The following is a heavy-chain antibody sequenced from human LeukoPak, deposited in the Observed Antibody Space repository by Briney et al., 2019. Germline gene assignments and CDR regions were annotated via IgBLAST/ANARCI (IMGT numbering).Heavy chain of an antibody. J-gene: IGHJ4*02. CDR3: ARGYTSNPYYFDY. Sequence: GGSLRLSCAASGFTVSSYYINWVRQAPGKGLEWVSVIYSGGSTDYADSVKGRFTISRDNSKNTLYLQMNSLRAEDTAVYYCARGYTSNPYYFDYWGQGTLVTVSS. CDR2: IYSGGST. D-gene: IGHD3-16*02. CDR1: GFTVSSYY. V-gene: IGHV3-53*01.